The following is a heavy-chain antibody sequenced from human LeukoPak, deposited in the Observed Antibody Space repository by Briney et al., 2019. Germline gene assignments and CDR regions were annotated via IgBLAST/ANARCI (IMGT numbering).Heavy chain of an antibody. J-gene: IGHJ5*02. Sequence: SETLSLTCTVSGDSISRSTYYWAWIRQPPGKGLKWIAYTHYSGSSFYNPSLKSRITISVDTSKNQFSLRLSSVTAADTAVYYCAREGRDFWSGSRGWFDPWGQGTLVTVSS. D-gene: IGHD3-3*01. CDR2: THYSGSS. CDR3: AREGRDFWSGSRGWFDP. V-gene: IGHV4-30-4*08. CDR1: GDSISRSTYY.